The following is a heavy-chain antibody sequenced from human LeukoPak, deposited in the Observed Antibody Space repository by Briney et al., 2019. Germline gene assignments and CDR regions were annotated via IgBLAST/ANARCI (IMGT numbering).Heavy chain of an antibody. CDR1: GGSFSGYY. V-gene: IGHV4-34*01. Sequence: SETLSLTCAVYGGSFSGYYWSWIRQPPGKRLEWIGEINHSGSTNYNPSLKSRVTISVDTSKNQFSLKLSSVTAADTAVYYCARAPLRARRTPSLGWFDPWGQGTLVTVSS. D-gene: IGHD6-6*01. CDR2: INHSGST. J-gene: IGHJ5*02. CDR3: ARAPLRARRTPSLGWFDP.